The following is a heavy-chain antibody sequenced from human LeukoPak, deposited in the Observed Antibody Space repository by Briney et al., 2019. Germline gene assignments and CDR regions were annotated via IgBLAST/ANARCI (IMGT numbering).Heavy chain of an antibody. CDR3: AKDRDITMIVVVRYFDL. V-gene: IGHV3-23*01. D-gene: IGHD3-22*01. Sequence: GGSLRLSCAASGFTFSSYAMSWVRQAPGKGLEWVSAISGSGGSTYYADSVKGRFTISRDNSKNTLYLQMNSLRAEDTAVYYCAKDRDITMIVVVRYFDLWGRGTLVTVSS. J-gene: IGHJ2*01. CDR2: ISGSGGST. CDR1: GFTFSSYA.